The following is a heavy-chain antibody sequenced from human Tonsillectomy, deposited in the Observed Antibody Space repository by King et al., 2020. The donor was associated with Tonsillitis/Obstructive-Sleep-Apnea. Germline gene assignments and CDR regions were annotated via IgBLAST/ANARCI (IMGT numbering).Heavy chain of an antibody. V-gene: IGHV1-46*01. CDR3: ARGGGAGRMYNWFDP. Sequence: QLVQSGAEVKKPGASVKVSCKASGDTFTSYYMHWVRQAPGQGLEWMGIISPSGGTTTYPQRVQGRLTMTRDTSTSTVYMELSSLRSEDTAVYYCARGGGAGRMYNWFDPWGQGTLVTVSS. CDR2: ISPSGGTT. CDR1: GDTFTSYY. D-gene: IGHD4-23*01. J-gene: IGHJ5*02.